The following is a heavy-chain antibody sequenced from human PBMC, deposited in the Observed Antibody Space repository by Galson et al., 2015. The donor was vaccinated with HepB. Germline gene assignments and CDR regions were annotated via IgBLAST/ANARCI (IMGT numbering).Heavy chain of an antibody. D-gene: IGHD6-13*01. V-gene: IGHV2-5*02. CDR1: GFSLSTSGVG. CDR3: AHKSSSWGGGTRFDY. Sequence: LVKPTQTLTLTCTFSGFSLSTSGVGVGWIRQPPGKALEWLALIYWDDDKRYSPSLKSRLTITKDTSKNQVVLTMTNMDPVDTATYYCAHKSSSWGGGTRFDYWGQGTLVTVSS. J-gene: IGHJ4*02. CDR2: IYWDDDK.